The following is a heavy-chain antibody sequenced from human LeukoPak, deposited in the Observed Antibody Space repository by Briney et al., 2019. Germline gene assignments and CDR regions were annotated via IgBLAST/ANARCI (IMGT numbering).Heavy chain of an antibody. CDR3: ARHIRDTAFAFDP. CDR1: GGSFSGYY. V-gene: IGHV4-34*01. D-gene: IGHD2-21*01. J-gene: IGHJ5*02. CDR2: INHSGST. Sequence: PSETLSLTCAVYGGSFSGYYWSWIRQPPGKGLEWIGEINHSGSTNYNPSLKSRVTISVDTSKSQFSLKLSSVTAADTAVYSCARHIRDTAFAFDPWGRGTLVTISS.